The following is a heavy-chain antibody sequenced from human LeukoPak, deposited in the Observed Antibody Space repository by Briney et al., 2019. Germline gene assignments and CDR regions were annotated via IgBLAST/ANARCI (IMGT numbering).Heavy chain of an antibody. V-gene: IGHV3-15*01. CDR2: IKSKTDGGTT. D-gene: IGHD3-10*02. CDR3: TTDVRGVKGAFDI. J-gene: IGHJ3*02. Sequence: PGGSLRLSCAASGFTFSNAWMSWVRQAPGKGLEWVGRIKSKTDGGTTDYAAPVKGRFTISRDDSKNTLYLQMNSLKTEDTAVYYCTTDVRGVKGAFDIWGQGTMVTVSS. CDR1: GFTFSNAW.